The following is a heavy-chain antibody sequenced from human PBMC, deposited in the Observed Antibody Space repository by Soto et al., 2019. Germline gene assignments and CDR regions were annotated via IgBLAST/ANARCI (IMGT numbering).Heavy chain of an antibody. D-gene: IGHD4-17*01. V-gene: IGHV4-59*01. J-gene: IGHJ4*02. CDR2: IYYSGST. CDR1: GGSFSSYY. CDR3: ARAYYGDYPYFDY. Sequence: PSEILSLTCAVSGGSFSSYYWSWIRQPPGEGLEWIGSIYYSGSTNYNPSLKSRVTISIDTSKSLFSLKLSSLTSADTAVYFCARAYYGDYPYFDYWGQGALVTVSS.